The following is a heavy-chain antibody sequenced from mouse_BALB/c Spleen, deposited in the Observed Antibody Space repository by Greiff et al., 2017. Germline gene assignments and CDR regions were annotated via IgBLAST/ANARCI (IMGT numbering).Heavy chain of an antibody. D-gene: IGHD2-14*01. CDR2: IDPANGNT. Sequence: VQLQQSGAELVKPGASVKLSCTASGFNIKDTYMHWVKQRPEQGLEWIGRIDPANGNTKYDPKFQGKATITADTSSNTAYLQRSSLTSEDTAVYYCARGEDRDDDGFADWGQGTLVTVSA. V-gene: IGHV14-3*02. CDR1: GFNIKDTY. J-gene: IGHJ3*01. CDR3: ARGEDRDDDGFAD.